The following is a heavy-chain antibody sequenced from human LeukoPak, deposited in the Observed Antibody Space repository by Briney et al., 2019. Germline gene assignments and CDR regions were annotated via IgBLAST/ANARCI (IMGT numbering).Heavy chain of an antibody. CDR2: IYYSGST. J-gene: IGHJ4*02. CDR1: GGSISSYY. V-gene: IGHV4-59*01. D-gene: IGHD4-17*01. Sequence: SGTLSLTCTVSGGSISSYYWSWTRQPPGRGREWIGYIYYSGSTNYNPSLKSRVTISVDTSKNQFSLKLSSVTAADTAVYYCARFRYGDYRLDYWGQGTLVTVSS. CDR3: ARFRYGDYRLDY.